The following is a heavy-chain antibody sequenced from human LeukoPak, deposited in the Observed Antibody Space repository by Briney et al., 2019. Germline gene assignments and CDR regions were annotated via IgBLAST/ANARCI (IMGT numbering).Heavy chain of an antibody. V-gene: IGHV5-51*01. Sequence: GESLRISCKGSGYTFATSWIVWVRQMPGKGLEWMGIIYPGDSDTRYSPSFQGQVTISADKSITTAYLQWSSLKASDTAIYYCATLSYYNSWSGYDYWGQGTLVTVSS. CDR2: IYPGDSDT. CDR1: GYTFATSW. CDR3: ATLSYYNSWSGYDY. D-gene: IGHD3-3*01. J-gene: IGHJ4*02.